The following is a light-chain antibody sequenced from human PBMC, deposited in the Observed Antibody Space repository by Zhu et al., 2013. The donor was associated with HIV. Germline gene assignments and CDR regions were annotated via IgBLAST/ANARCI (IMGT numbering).Light chain of an antibody. CDR2: DVN. CDR1: SSDVGGYDY. V-gene: IGLV2-8*01. J-gene: IGLJ3*02. Sequence: QSALTQPPSASGSLGQSVTISCTGTSSDVGGYDYVSWYQQRPGKAPTLMIYDVNKRPSGVPARFSGSKSGNTASLTVSGLQAEDEADYYCNSSAGTTLLFGGGTKLTVL. CDR3: NSSAGTTLL.